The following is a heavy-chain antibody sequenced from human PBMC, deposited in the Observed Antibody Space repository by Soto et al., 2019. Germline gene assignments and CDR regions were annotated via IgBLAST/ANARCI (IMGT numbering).Heavy chain of an antibody. Sequence: EVQLVESEGGLVQRGGSLRLSCAASGFTFNYYWMHWVRQAPGQGLVWVAHIQSDGSRTTYADSVKGRFTISRDNAKKPMYLEMNRLRAEDTGVYHCARGDCGGFHLWSQCSTVTVSS. D-gene: IGHD2-21*02. CDR1: GFTFNYYW. CDR2: IQSDGSRT. J-gene: IGHJ3*01. CDR3: ARGDCGGFHL. V-gene: IGHV3-74*01.